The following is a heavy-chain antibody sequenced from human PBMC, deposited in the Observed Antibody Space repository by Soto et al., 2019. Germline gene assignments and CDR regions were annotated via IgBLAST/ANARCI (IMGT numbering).Heavy chain of an antibody. CDR3: AKARVRIVGANSFDY. V-gene: IGHV3-30*18. CDR2: ISDNGDKR. Sequence: QVQLVESGGGVVQPGRSLRLSCVASGFTFSSYGMHWVRQPPGKGLEWVALISDNGDKRYYADSVKGRFTISSDNSKNTLYLQMNGLRPGDTAVYFCAKARVRIVGANSFDYWGQGSLVTVSA. D-gene: IGHD1-26*01. J-gene: IGHJ4*02. CDR1: GFTFSSYG.